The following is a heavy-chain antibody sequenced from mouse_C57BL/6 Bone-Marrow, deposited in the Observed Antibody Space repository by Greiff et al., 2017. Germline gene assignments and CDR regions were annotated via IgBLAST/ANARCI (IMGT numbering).Heavy chain of an antibody. V-gene: IGHV1-50*01. CDR1: GYTFTSYW. CDR3: AREPLSEDYAMDY. CDR2: IDPSDSYT. Sequence: VQLQESGAELVKPGASVKLSCKASGYTFTSYWMQWVKQRPGQGLEWIGEIDPSDSYTNYNQKFKGKATLTVDTSSSTADMQLSSLTSEDSAVYYCAREPLSEDYAMDYWGQGTSVTVSS. D-gene: IGHD6-1*01. J-gene: IGHJ4*01.